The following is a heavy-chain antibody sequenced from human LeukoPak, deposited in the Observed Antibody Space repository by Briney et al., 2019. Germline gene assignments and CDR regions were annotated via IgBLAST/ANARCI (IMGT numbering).Heavy chain of an antibody. CDR1: GGSISSGGYY. CDR3: ARGEGYCSSTSCRPFDY. CDR2: IYHSGST. D-gene: IGHD2-2*01. J-gene: IGHJ4*02. V-gene: IGHV4-30-2*01. Sequence: PSETLSLTCTVSGGSISSGGYYWSWIRQPPGQGLEGIGYIYHSGSTYYNPSLKSRVTISVDRSKNQFSLKLSSVTAADTAVYYCARGEGYCSSTSCRPFDYWGQGTLVTVSS.